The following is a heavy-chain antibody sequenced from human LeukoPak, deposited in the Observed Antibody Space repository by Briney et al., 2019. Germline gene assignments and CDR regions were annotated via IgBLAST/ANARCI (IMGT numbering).Heavy chain of an antibody. CDR3: ASLVVVVPAAMSALSYYYGMDV. CDR2: INHSGST. D-gene: IGHD2-2*01. CDR1: GGSFSGYY. Sequence: SETLSLTCAVYGGSFSGYYWSWIRQPPGKGLEWIGEINHSGSTIYNPSLKSRVTISVDTSKNKFSLKLSSVTAADTAVYYCASLVVVVPAAMSALSYYYGMDVWGQGTTVTVSS. V-gene: IGHV4-34*01. J-gene: IGHJ6*02.